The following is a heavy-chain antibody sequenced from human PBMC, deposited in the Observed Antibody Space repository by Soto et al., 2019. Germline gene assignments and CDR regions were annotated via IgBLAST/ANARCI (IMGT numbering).Heavy chain of an antibody. CDR3: ATHGATTMARGAMKHYYYVMDV. CDR2: IIPIFDTP. Sequence: QVQLVQSGAEAGKPGSSVKVSCRASGGIFSSFTISWVRQAPGQGLEWLGGIIPIFDTPTYAQNFQGRVTITADKSTNTVYMDLSSLRSEDTAVYYCATHGATTMARGAMKHYYYVMDVWGQGPRSPSP. CDR1: GGIFSSFT. D-gene: IGHD3-10*01. V-gene: IGHV1-69*06. J-gene: IGHJ6*02.